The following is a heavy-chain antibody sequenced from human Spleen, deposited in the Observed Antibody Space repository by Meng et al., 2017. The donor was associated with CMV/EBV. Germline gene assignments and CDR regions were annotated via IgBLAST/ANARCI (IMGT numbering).Heavy chain of an antibody. D-gene: IGHD3-3*02. CDR1: GGSISSSSYY. CDR3: AKDGHHCWSNSCQREYYSLGMDA. V-gene: IGHV4-61*01. CDR2: IYYSGST. J-gene: IGHJ6*02. Sequence: SETLSLTCTVSGGSISSSSYYWGWIRQPPGKGLEWIGYIYYSGSTNYNPSLKSRVTISVDTSKNQFSLKLSSVTAADTAVYYCAKDGHHCWSNSCQREYYSLGMDAWGQGTTVTVSS.